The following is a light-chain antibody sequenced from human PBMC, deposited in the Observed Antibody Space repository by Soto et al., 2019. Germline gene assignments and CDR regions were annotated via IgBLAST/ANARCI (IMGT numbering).Light chain of an antibody. CDR3: QQYNRWPLT. Sequence: EIVMTQSPATLSVSPGERVTLFCRASQSIYEKLAWYQQKPGQTPRLVIYDTSTRATGNPGSFSGSGSWTEFTLTISSLQSEDFAVYYCQQYNRWPLTFGGGTKVEIK. CDR1: QSIYEK. CDR2: DTS. V-gene: IGKV3-15*01. J-gene: IGKJ4*01.